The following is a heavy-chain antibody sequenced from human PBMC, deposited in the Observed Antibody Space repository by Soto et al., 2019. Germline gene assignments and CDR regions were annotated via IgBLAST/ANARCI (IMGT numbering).Heavy chain of an antibody. D-gene: IGHD3-10*01. CDR2: TRNKAKSYTT. CDR1: GFTLSDHF. Sequence: EVQLVESGGGLVQPGGSLRLSCAASGFTLSDHFMDWVRQAPGKGLEWVGRTRNKAKSYTTEYAASVKGKFTISRDGSKKSMYLQMDSLKTEDTAVYCCARSGSDGLTWSDDSFDIWGPGTMVTVSS. V-gene: IGHV3-72*01. J-gene: IGHJ3*02. CDR3: ARSGSDGLTWSDDSFDI.